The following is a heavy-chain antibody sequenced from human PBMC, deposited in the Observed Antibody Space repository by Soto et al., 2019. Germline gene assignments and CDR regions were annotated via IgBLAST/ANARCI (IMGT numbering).Heavy chain of an antibody. CDR3: ARGSDYYDSSGFDH. V-gene: IGHV3-53*01. CDR1: GFTVSNSY. D-gene: IGHD3-22*01. J-gene: IGHJ4*02. Sequence: GGSLRLSCAASGFTVSNSYMSWVRQAPGKGLEWVSIIYSGGSTYYADSVKGRFTISRDNSRYTLFLQMNSLRAEDTAVYYCARGSDYYDSSGFDHWGQGTLVTVSS. CDR2: IYSGGST.